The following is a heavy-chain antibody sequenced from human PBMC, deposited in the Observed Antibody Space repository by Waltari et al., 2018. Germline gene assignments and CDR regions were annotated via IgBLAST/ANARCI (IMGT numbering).Heavy chain of an antibody. J-gene: IGHJ6*03. CDR3: ARDRDGSYYYMDV. D-gene: IGHD1-26*01. V-gene: IGHV4-61*02. CDR2: IYTSGST. Sequence: QVQLQESGPGLVKPSQTLSLTCPVSGGSISSGSYYWSWIRQPAGKGLEWIGRIYTSGSTNYNPSLKSRVTISVDTSKNQFSLKLSSVTAADTAVYYCARDRDGSYYYMDVWGKGTTVTVSS. CDR1: GGSISSGSYY.